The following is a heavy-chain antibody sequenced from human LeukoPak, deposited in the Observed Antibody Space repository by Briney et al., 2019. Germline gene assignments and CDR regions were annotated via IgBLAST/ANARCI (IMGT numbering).Heavy chain of an antibody. CDR1: GFTFNSYA. J-gene: IGHJ4*02. D-gene: IGHD2-2*01. CDR3: ARGYCSSTSCYSTGVKDY. V-gene: IGHV3-7*01. Sequence: GGSLRLSYAASGFTFNSYAMNWVRQAPGKGLEWVANIKQDGSEKYYVDSVKGRFTISRDNAKNSLYLQMNSLRAEDTALYYCARGYCSSTSCYSTGVKDYWGQGTLVTVSS. CDR2: IKQDGSEK.